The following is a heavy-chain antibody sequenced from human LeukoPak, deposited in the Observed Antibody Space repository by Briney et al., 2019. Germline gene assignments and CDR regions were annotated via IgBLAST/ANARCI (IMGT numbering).Heavy chain of an antibody. D-gene: IGHD2-2*01. CDR1: GGSFSGYY. Sequence: PSETLSLTCAVYGGSFSGYYWSRIRQPPGKGLEWIGEINHSGSTNYNPSLKSRVTTSVDTSKNQFSLKLSSVTAADTAVYYCARGCSSTSCLYYFDYWGQGTLVTVSS. V-gene: IGHV4-34*01. CDR3: ARGCSSTSCLYYFDY. CDR2: INHSGST. J-gene: IGHJ4*02.